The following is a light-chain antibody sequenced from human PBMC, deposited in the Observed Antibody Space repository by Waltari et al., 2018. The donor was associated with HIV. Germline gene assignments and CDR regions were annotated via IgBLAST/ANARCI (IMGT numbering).Light chain of an antibody. CDR2: WAS. Sequence: DIVMTQSPDSLAVSLGERATINCKSSQSVLFSDNNNYLVWYQQKPGQPPKRLIYWASIRESGVPDRFSGSGSGTDFTLTIGNLQAEDVAVYYCQQYYTTPLTFGGGTKVEIK. V-gene: IGKV4-1*01. CDR3: QQYYTTPLT. J-gene: IGKJ4*01. CDR1: QSVLFSDNNNY.